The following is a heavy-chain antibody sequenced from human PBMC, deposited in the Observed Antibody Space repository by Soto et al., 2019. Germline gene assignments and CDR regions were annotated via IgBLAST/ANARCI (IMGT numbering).Heavy chain of an antibody. CDR1: CGTFSSYA. CDR2: IIPIFGTA. CDR3: ARDGEVKYYDSSGYYYFQH. Sequence: SVKVSCKAACGTFSSYAISWVRQAPLQVLEWMVGIIPIFGTANYAQKFQGRVTITADESTNTAYMELSSLRSEDTAVYYCARDGEVKYYDSSGYYYFQHWGQGTLVTVS. V-gene: IGHV1-69*13. D-gene: IGHD3-22*01. J-gene: IGHJ1*01.